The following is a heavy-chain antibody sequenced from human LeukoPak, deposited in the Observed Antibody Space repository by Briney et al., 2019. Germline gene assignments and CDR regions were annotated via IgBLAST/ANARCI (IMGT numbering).Heavy chain of an antibody. V-gene: IGHV1-18*01. J-gene: IGHJ3*02. D-gene: IGHD3-3*01. Sequence: ASVKVSCKASGYTFTSYGISWVRQAPGQGLEWMGWISAYNGNTNYAQKLQGRVTMTTDTSTSTAYMELRGLRSDDTAVYYCARAPSGAYYDFWSGYDAFDIWGQGTMVTVSS. CDR3: ARAPSGAYYDFWSGYDAFDI. CDR2: ISAYNGNT. CDR1: GYTFTSYG.